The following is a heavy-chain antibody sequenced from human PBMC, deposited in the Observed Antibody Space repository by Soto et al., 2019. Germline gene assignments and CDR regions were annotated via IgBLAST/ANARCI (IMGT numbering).Heavy chain of an antibody. J-gene: IGHJ6*02. Sequence: GASVKVSCKASGGTFSSYAISWVRQAPGQGLEWMGGIIPIFGTANYAQKFQGRVTITADESTSTAYMELRSLRSEDTAVYYCARLQYYDFWSGYYSYGMDVWGQGTKVTVSS. CDR3: ARLQYYDFWSGYYSYGMDV. V-gene: IGHV1-69*13. CDR1: GGTFSSYA. CDR2: IIPIFGTA. D-gene: IGHD3-3*01.